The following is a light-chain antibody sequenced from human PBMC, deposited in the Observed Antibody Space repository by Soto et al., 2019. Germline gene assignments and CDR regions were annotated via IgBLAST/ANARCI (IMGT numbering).Light chain of an antibody. CDR2: KAS. Sequence: DIQMTQSPSTLSASVGDRVTITCRASQSIGSWLAWYQQKPGKAPKLLIYKASSLESGVPSRFSGSGSGTEFTLPISSLQPDDFATYYCQQYDTYSPFGGGTKVEI. CDR1: QSIGSW. V-gene: IGKV1-5*03. J-gene: IGKJ4*02. CDR3: QQYDTYSP.